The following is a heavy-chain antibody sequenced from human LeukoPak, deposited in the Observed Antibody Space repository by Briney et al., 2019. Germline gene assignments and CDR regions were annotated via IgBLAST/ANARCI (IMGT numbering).Heavy chain of an antibody. CDR2: ISGSGGST. J-gene: IGHJ4*02. CDR1: GFTFSSYA. V-gene: IGHV3-23*01. Sequence: GGPLRLSCAASGFTFSSYAMSWVRQAPGKGLEWVSAISGSGGSTYYADSVKGRFTISRDNSKNTLYLQMNSLRAEDTAVYYCAKDLRGYSSPSTDYWGQGTLVTVSS. D-gene: IGHD5-18*01. CDR3: AKDLRGYSSPSTDY.